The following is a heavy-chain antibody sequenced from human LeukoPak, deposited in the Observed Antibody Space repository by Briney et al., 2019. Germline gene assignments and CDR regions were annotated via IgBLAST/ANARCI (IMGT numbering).Heavy chain of an antibody. V-gene: IGHV4-59*01. Sequence: SETLSLTCAVSGDSISNYCWSWIRQPPGKGLEWIGCIYYSGSTNYNPSLKSRVTISVDTSKNQFSLKLSSVTAADTAVYYCARAGLLMGVDYWGQGTLVTVSS. D-gene: IGHD2-8*01. J-gene: IGHJ4*02. CDR1: GDSISNYC. CDR2: IYYSGST. CDR3: ARAGLLMGVDY.